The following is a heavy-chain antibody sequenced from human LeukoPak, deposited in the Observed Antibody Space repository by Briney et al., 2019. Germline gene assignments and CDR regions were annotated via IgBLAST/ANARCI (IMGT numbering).Heavy chain of an antibody. CDR1: GFTFSNFG. Sequence: PGGSLRLSCAASGFTFSNFGMHWVRQAPGKGLEWVAAISYDGSDKYYADSVKGRFTISRDNSKGTLYLQVSSLRVEDTAVYYCAKDIILFNWNHAVGFDYWGQGTLVTVSS. CDR3: AKDIILFNWNHAVGFDY. D-gene: IGHD1-14*01. CDR2: ISYDGSDK. V-gene: IGHV3-33*06. J-gene: IGHJ4*02.